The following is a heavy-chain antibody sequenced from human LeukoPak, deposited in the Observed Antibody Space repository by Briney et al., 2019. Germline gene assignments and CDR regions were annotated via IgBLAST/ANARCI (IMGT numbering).Heavy chain of an antibody. CDR2: IIPVVDLI. CDR1: GGPLSSYP. D-gene: IGHD4-23*01. CDR3: ASLTPTKGY. Sequence: SVKVPCRASGGPLSSYPFNWVRQAPGQGLEWMGRIIPVVDLINYAQRFQDRVTMTADKSTNTAYMELSSLKSDDTAVYYCASLTPTKGYWGQGTLVTVSS. J-gene: IGHJ4*02. V-gene: IGHV1-69*02.